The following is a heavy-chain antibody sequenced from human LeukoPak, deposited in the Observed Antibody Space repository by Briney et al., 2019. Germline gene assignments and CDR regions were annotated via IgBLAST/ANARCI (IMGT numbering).Heavy chain of an antibody. CDR2: IYPGDSDT. Sequence: GESLKISCKGSGYSFTSYWIGWVRQMPGKGLEWMGIIYPGDSDTRYSPSFQGQVTISADKSISTAYLQWSSLKASDTAMYYCARRPYDSTGYYHFDYWGQGTLVTVSS. J-gene: IGHJ4*02. V-gene: IGHV5-51*01. CDR3: ARRPYDSTGYYHFDY. D-gene: IGHD3-22*01. CDR1: GYSFTSYW.